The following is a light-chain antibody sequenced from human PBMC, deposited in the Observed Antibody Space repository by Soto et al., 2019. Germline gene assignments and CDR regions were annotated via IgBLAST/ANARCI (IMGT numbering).Light chain of an antibody. V-gene: IGLV1-51*01. J-gene: IGLJ2*01. CDR1: SSTIGNNY. CDR3: GTWDSNLDNGVV. Sequence: QSVLTQPPSVSAAPGQRVTIFCSGSSSTIGNNYVSWYQQLPGTAPILLIYDNYYRPSGIPDRFSGSRSGTSATLVITGVQTGDEAEYFCGTWDSNLDNGVVFGGGTKVTVL. CDR2: DNY.